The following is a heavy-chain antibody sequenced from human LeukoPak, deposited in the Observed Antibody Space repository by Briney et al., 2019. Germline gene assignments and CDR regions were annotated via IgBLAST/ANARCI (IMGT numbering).Heavy chain of an antibody. D-gene: IGHD5-18*01. Sequence: VASVKVSCKASGYTFTGYYMHWVRQAPGQGLEWMGWINPNSGGTNYAQKFQGRVTMTRDTSIRTAYMELSRLRSDDTAVYYCARVQRWIQLWPPEDDAFDIWGQGTMVTVSS. J-gene: IGHJ3*02. CDR3: ARVQRWIQLWPPEDDAFDI. CDR1: GYTFTGYY. V-gene: IGHV1-2*02. CDR2: INPNSGGT.